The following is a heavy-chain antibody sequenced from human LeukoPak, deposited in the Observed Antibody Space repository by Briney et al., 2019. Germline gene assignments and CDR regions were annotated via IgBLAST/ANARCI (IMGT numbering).Heavy chain of an antibody. CDR3: AKVPRITMVRGVINYFDY. CDR2: ISGSGGST. CDR1: GFTFSSYA. D-gene: IGHD3-10*01. V-gene: IGHV3-23*01. Sequence: GGSLRLSCAAPGFTFSSYAMSWVRQAPGKGLEWVSAISGSGGSTYYADSVKGRFTISRDNSKNTLYLQMNSLRAEDTAVYYCAKVPRITMVRGVINYFDYWGQGTLVTVSS. J-gene: IGHJ4*02.